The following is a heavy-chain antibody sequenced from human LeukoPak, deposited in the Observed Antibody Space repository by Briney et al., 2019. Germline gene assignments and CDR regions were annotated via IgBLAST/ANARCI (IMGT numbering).Heavy chain of an antibody. CDR3: AKAGPPIHYYYMDV. CDR2: ISSYNGNT. CDR1: GYIFTSYG. J-gene: IGHJ6*03. Sequence: ASVKVSCKASGYIFTSYGINWVRQAPGQGLEWMGWISSYNGNTHYAQILQGRVTMTTGTSTSTAYMELRSLRSDDTAVYYCAKAGPPIHYYYMDVWGKGTTVTISS. V-gene: IGHV1-18*01.